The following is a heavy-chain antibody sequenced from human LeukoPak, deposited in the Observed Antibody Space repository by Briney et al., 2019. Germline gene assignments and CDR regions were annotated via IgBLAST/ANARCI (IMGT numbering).Heavy chain of an antibody. V-gene: IGHV4-34*01. D-gene: IGHD3-3*01. CDR2: INHSGST. CDR3: ARGFQYYDFWSGYFNWFDP. CDR1: GGSFSGYY. Sequence: PSETLSLTCAVYGGSFSGYYWSWIRQPPGKGLEWIGEINHSGSTNYNPSLKSRVTISVDTSKNQFSLKLSSVTAADTAVYYCARGFQYYDFWSGYFNWFDPWGQGTLVTVSS. J-gene: IGHJ5*02.